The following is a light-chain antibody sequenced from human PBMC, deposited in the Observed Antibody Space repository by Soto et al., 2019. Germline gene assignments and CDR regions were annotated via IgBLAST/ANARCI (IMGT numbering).Light chain of an antibody. Sequence: EIVMTQSPATLSVSPGERATLSCRASQTVNNNLAWYQQKPGQAPRVLIYGAYARATGIPARFSGSGAGTEFTRTISSLQSEDFAVYYCQQYNNWPLTFGGGTKVEIK. V-gene: IGKV3-15*01. CDR1: QTVNNN. CDR3: QQYNNWPLT. CDR2: GAY. J-gene: IGKJ4*01.